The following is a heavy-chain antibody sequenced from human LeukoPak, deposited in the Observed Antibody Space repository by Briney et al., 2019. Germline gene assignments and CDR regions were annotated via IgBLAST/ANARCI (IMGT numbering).Heavy chain of an antibody. V-gene: IGHV1-2*04. Sequence: GSVKVSSKASGYTFTGYYMQWVRQAPGQGLEWMGWINPNSGATNYAQKFQGWVTMTRDTSTTTAYMELSRLRFDDTAVYYCARASDGYSYGSFVDYWGQGTLVTVSS. CDR2: INPNSGAT. CDR3: ARASDGYSYGSFVDY. J-gene: IGHJ4*02. D-gene: IGHD5-18*01. CDR1: GYTFTGYY.